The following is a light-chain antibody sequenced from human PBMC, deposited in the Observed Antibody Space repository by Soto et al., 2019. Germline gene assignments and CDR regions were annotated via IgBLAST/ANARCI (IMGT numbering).Light chain of an antibody. CDR3: QQYDNPLFT. CDR2: DAS. CDR1: HDISNY. J-gene: IGKJ3*01. Sequence: DIQMTQSPASLSASVGDRVTITCQASHDISNYLNWYQQKPGEAPKLLIYDASNLETGVPSRFSGSGSGTDFTFTISSLHPEDFATYYCQQYDNPLFTFGPGTKVDFK. V-gene: IGKV1-33*01.